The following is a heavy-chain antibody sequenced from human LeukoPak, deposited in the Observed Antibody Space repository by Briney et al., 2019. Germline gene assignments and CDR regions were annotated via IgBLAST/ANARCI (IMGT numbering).Heavy chain of an antibody. CDR1: GFTFGTYA. V-gene: IGHV3-30-3*01. CDR2: VSYDGSNR. CDR3: ARDKIFAHDYYYYGMDV. Sequence: GGSLRLSCAASGFTFGTYAMHWVRQAPGKGLEWVAVVSYDGSNRYYADSVKGRFTISRDNSKNTLYLQMNSLRAEDTAVYYCARDKIFAHDYYYYGMDVWGQGTTVTVS. J-gene: IGHJ6*02.